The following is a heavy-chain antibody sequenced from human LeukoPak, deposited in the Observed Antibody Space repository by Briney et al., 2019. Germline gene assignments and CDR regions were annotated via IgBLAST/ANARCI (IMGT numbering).Heavy chain of an antibody. Sequence: SETLSLTCTVSGGSISSSSYYWGWIRQPPGKGLEWIGSIYYSGSTYYNPSLKSRVTMSVDTSKNQFSLKLTAVTAADTAMYYCARGGWHAFDLWGQGTRVTVSS. V-gene: IGHV4-39*07. CDR3: ARGGWHAFDL. J-gene: IGHJ3*01. D-gene: IGHD5-24*01. CDR1: GGSISSSSYY. CDR2: IYYSGST.